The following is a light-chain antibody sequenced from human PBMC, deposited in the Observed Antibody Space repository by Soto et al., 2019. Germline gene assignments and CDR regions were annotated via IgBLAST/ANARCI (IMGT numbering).Light chain of an antibody. CDR2: GAS. J-gene: IGKJ1*01. CDR1: QSVSSSY. CDR3: QQYGSSPRT. Sequence: ELVLTQSPGTLSLSPGERATLSCRASQSVSSSYLAWYQQKPGQAPRLLIYGASSRATGIPDRFSGSGSGTDFTLTISRLELEDFAVYYCQQYGSSPRTFGQGTKV. V-gene: IGKV3-20*01.